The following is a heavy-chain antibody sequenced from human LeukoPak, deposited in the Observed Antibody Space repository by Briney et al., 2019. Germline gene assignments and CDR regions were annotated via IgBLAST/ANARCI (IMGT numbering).Heavy chain of an antibody. J-gene: IGHJ4*02. CDR1: GFTFSSYE. Sequence: GGSLRLSCAASGFTFSSYEMNWVRQAPGKGLEWVSYISSSGSTIYYADSVKGRFTISRDNAKNSPYLQMNSLRAEDTAVYYCARDLVRVMAGTTSGYWGQGTLVTVSS. V-gene: IGHV3-48*03. CDR3: ARDLVRVMAGTTSGY. CDR2: ISSSGSTI. D-gene: IGHD1-7*01.